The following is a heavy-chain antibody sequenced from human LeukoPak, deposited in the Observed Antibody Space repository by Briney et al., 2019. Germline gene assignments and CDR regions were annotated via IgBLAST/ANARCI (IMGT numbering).Heavy chain of an antibody. J-gene: IGHJ4*02. CDR1: GGSISSYY. V-gene: IGHV4-59*01. Sequence: SETLSLTCTVSGGSISSYYWSWIRQPPGKGLEWIGYIYYSGSTNYNPSLKGRVTISVDTSKNQFSLKLSSVTAADTAVYYCARDIRDSSSWYGYFDYWGQGTLVTVSS. CDR3: ARDIRDSSSWYGYFDY. D-gene: IGHD6-13*01. CDR2: IYYSGST.